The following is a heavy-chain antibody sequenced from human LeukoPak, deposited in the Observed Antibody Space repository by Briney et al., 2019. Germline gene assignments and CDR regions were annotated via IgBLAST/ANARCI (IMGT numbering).Heavy chain of an antibody. CDR2: IYYSGST. V-gene: IGHV4-59*12. D-gene: IGHD3-10*01. J-gene: IGHJ4*02. Sequence: SETLSLTCTVSGGSISSYYWSWIRQPPGKGLEWIGYIYYSGSTNYNPSLKGRVTMSVDTSKNQFSLKLSSVTPADTAVYYCARDKRPGSGSYYNGFDYWGQGTLVTVSS. CDR3: ARDKRPGSGSYYNGFDY. CDR1: GGSISSYY.